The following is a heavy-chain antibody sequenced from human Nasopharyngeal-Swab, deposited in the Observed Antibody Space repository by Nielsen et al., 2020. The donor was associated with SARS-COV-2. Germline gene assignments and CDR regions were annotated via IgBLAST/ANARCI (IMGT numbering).Heavy chain of an antibody. D-gene: IGHD2-2*01. CDR3: ARGLSGIVPAPILGLGPYYYYYYMDV. CDR1: GGSFSAYY. J-gene: IGHJ6*03. CDR2: INHSGST. Sequence: SETLSLTCAVYGGSFSAYYWGWIRQPPGKGLEWIAEINHSGSTNYNPSLKSRVTLSVDTSMNQFSLELRSVTAADTAVYYCARGLSGIVPAPILGLGPYYYYYYMDVWGKGTSVTVSS. V-gene: IGHV4-34*01.